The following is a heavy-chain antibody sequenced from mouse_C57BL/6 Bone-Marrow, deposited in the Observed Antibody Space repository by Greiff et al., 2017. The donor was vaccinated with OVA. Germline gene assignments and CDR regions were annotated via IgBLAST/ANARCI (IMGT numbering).Heavy chain of an antibody. V-gene: IGHV14-1*01. CDR1: GFNIKDYY. D-gene: IGHD2-3*01. Sequence: EVQLQQSGAELVRPGASVKLSCTASGFNIKDYYMHWVKQRPEQGLEWIGRIDPEDGDTEYAPKFQGKATMTADTSSNTAYLQLSSLTSEDSAVYYCAREDFYDGYYLFAYWGQGTLVTVSA. CDR2: IDPEDGDT. CDR3: AREDFYDGYYLFAY. J-gene: IGHJ3*01.